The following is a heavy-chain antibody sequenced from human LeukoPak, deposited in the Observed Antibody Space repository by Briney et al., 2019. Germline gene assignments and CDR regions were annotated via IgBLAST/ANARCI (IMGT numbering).Heavy chain of an antibody. CDR2: ISYDGSNK. J-gene: IGHJ4*02. CDR3: ARDQGYYDSSGPGG. V-gene: IGHV3-30-3*01. Sequence: GRSLRLSCAAPGFTFSSYAMHWVRQAPGKGLEWVAVISYDGSNKYYADSVKGRFTISRDNSKNTLYLQMNSLRAEDTAVYYCARDQGYYDSSGPGGWGQGTLVTVSS. D-gene: IGHD3-22*01. CDR1: GFTFSSYA.